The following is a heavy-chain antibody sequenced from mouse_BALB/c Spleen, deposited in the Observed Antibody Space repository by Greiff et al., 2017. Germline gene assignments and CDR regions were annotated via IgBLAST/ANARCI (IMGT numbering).Heavy chain of an antibody. D-gene: IGHD4-1*01. J-gene: IGHJ4*01. V-gene: IGHV1S81*02. CDR1: GYTFTSYY. CDR3: ARSGGRYAMDY. CDR2: INPSNGGT. Sequence: VQLQQPGAELVKPGASVKLSCKASGYTFTSYYMYWVKQRPGQGLEWIGGINPSNGGTNFNEKFKSKATLTVDKSSSTAYMQLSSLTSEDSAVYYCARSGGRYAMDYWGQGTSVTVSS.